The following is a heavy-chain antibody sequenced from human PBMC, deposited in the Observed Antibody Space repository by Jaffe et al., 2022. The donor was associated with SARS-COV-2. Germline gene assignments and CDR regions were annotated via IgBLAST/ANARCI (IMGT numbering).Heavy chain of an antibody. J-gene: IGHJ6*02. CDR2: IWYDEKTK. CDR3: ARDLTGVNYYYGLDV. D-gene: IGHD7-27*01. Sequence: QVQLVESGGGVVQPGRSLRLSCEASGFIFRNYGMHWVRQAPGKGLEWVAVIWYDEKTKYFLDAVKGRFTISRDNSKNSLYLEMNSLRAEDTAIYYCARDLTGVNYYYGLDVWGQGTTVTVSS. V-gene: IGHV3-33*01. CDR1: GFIFRNYG.